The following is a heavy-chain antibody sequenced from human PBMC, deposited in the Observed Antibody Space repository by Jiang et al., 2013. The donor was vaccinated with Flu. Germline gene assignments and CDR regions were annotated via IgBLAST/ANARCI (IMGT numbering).Heavy chain of an antibody. D-gene: IGHD3-10*01. CDR3: ARKRGYFDY. J-gene: IGHJ4*02. V-gene: IGHV4-34*01. CDR2: INHSGST. Sequence: LLKPSETLSLTCAVYGGSFSGYYWSWIRQPPGKGLEWIGEINHSGSTNYNPSLKSRVTISVDTSKNQFSLKLSSVTAADTAVYYCARKRGYFDYWGQGTLVTVSS. CDR1: GGSFSGYY.